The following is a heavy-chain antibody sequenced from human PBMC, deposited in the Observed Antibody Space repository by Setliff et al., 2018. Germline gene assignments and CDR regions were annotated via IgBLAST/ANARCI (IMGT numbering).Heavy chain of an antibody. Sequence: SETLSLTCTVSGDSISSRRNYWGWFRQPAGKELEWIGQIYTSWSTNYNPSLKSRVTISLDTSKNQFSLKLSSVTGADTAVYYCARVTGFSYMDVWGKGTTVTVSS. CDR2: IYTSWST. CDR3: ARVTGFSYMDV. CDR1: GDSISSRRNY. J-gene: IGHJ6*03. V-gene: IGHV4-61*09. D-gene: IGHD3-3*01.